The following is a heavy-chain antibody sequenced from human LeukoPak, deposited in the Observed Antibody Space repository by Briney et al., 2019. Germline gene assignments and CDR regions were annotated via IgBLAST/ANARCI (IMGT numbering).Heavy chain of an antibody. J-gene: IGHJ4*02. D-gene: IGHD3-22*01. Sequence: PGGSLRLSCAASGFTFSDYYMSWIRQAPGKGLEWISYISSVGTTTYYADSVKGRFTISRDNTKNTLYLLMNSLRTEDSATYYCARVLVGYDYWGQGTLVTVSS. CDR2: ISSVGTTT. V-gene: IGHV3-11*01. CDR3: ARVLVGYDY. CDR1: GFTFSDYY.